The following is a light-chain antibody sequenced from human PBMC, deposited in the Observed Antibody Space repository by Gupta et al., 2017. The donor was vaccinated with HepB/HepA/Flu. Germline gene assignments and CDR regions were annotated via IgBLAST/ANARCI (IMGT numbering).Light chain of an antibody. CDR1: QSISSY. Sequence: DIQMTQSPSSLSASVGDRVTITCRASQSISSYLNWYQQKPGKVPKLLIYAASSLQSGVPSRFSGSGSGTDFTLTISSLQPEDFATYYCQQSDSTKLTFGGGTKVEIK. J-gene: IGKJ4*01. CDR3: QQSDSTKLT. CDR2: AAS. V-gene: IGKV1-39*01.